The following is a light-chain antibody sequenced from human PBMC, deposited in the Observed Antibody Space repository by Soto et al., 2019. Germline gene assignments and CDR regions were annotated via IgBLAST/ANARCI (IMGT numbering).Light chain of an antibody. CDR1: QSVSSN. CDR3: QQYNNWPQT. V-gene: IGKV3-15*01. Sequence: EIVLTQSPGTLSLSQGERATLSCRASQSVSSNLAWYQQKPGQAPRLLIYGASTRATDVPARFSGSGSGTEFTLTISSLQSEDFAEYHCQQYNNWPQTFGQGTKVDI. J-gene: IGKJ1*01. CDR2: GAS.